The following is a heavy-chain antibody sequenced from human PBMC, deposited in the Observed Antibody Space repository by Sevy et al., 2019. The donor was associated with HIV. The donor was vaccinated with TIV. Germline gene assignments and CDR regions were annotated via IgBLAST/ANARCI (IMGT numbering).Heavy chain of an antibody. J-gene: IGHJ6*02. D-gene: IGHD3-22*01. Sequence: SETLSLTCTVSGGSISSYYWSWIRQPPGKGLEWIGYICYSGSTNYNSSLKSRVTISVDTSKNQFSLKLSSVTAADTAVYYCARLTQYYYDSSGYSYYYYGMDVWGQGTTVTVSS. CDR2: ICYSGST. CDR1: GGSISSYY. V-gene: IGHV4-59*01. CDR3: ARLTQYYYDSSGYSYYYYGMDV.